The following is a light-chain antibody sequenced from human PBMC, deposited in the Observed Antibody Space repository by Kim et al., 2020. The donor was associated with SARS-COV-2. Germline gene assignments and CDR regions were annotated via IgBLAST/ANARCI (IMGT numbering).Light chain of an antibody. CDR1: QSVSSN. CDR2: GAS. Sequence: EIVMTQSQATLSVSPGERATLSCRASQSVSSNLAWYQQKTGQAPRLLIYGASTRATGIPARFSGSGSGTEFTFTISSLQSEDFAVYYFQQYNNWPLTFGGGTKVDIK. V-gene: IGKV3-15*01. J-gene: IGKJ4*01. CDR3: QQYNNWPLT.